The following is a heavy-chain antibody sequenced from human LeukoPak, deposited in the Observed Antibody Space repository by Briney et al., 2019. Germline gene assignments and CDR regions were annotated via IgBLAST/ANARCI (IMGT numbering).Heavy chain of an antibody. CDR2: ISGSDTRT. J-gene: IGHJ4*02. V-gene: IGHV3-23*01. Sequence: GGSLRLSCAASGFTFSISAMSWVRQAPGKGLEWVSAISGSDTRTYHTDSVKGRFTISRDNSKNTLYLQMNSLRAEDTAVYFCAKEDSSGHWFDYWGQGTLVTVSS. CDR1: GFTFSISA. CDR3: AKEDSSGHWFDY. D-gene: IGHD3-22*01.